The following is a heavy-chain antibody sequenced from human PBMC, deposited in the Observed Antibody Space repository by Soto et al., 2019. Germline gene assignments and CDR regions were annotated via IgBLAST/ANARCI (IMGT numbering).Heavy chain of an antibody. Sequence: QVQLVQSGAEVKKPGASVKVSCKASGYTFTSYAMHWVRQAPGQRLEWMGWINAGNGNTKYSQNFQDRVTITRDTSASTAYMELSSLRSEDTAVYFCARERYDNSGYFDYFDNWGQGTLVTVSS. J-gene: IGHJ4*02. CDR1: GYTFTSYA. CDR3: ARERYDNSGYFDYFDN. V-gene: IGHV1-3*01. CDR2: INAGNGNT. D-gene: IGHD3-22*01.